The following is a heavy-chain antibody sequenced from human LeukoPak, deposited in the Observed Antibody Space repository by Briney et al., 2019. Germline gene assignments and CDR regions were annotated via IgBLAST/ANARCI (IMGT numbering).Heavy chain of an antibody. D-gene: IGHD3-10*01. J-gene: IGHJ3*02. Sequence: GGSLRLSCAASGFTFSSYGMHWVRQAPGKGLEWVAVIWYDGSNKYYADSVKGRFTISRDNSKNTLYLQMNSPRAEDTAVYYCARDRHYGSGSYHSYAFDIWGQGTMVTVSS. CDR3: ARDRHYGSGSYHSYAFDI. CDR1: GFTFSSYG. CDR2: IWYDGSNK. V-gene: IGHV3-33*08.